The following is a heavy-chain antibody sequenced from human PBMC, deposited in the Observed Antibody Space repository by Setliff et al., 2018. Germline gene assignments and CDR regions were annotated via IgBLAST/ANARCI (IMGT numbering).Heavy chain of an antibody. Sequence: SETLSLTCIVSGGSISSSSYYWGWIRQPPGKGLEWIGSIDYSGTIYYNPSLKSRVTISVDTSKNQVSLKLSSVTAADTAVYYCARSGDYIWGSYRPYYLDHWGQGTLVTVSS. V-gene: IGHV4-39*07. CDR1: GGSISSSSYY. J-gene: IGHJ4*02. CDR3: ARSGDYIWGSYRPYYLDH. CDR2: IDYSGTI. D-gene: IGHD3-16*02.